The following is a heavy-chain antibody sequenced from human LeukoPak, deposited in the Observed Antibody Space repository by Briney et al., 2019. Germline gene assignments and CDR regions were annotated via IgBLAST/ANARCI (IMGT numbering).Heavy chain of an antibody. J-gene: IGHJ6*02. CDR3: ARDDYGDQHYYYYYGMDV. V-gene: IGHV1-18*01. Sequence: ASVKVSCKASGYTFTSYGISWVRQAPGQGLEWMGWISAYNGNTNYAQKLQGRVTMTTDTSTSTAYMELRSLTCDDTAVYYCARDDYGDQHYYYYYGMDVCGQGTTVTVSS. D-gene: IGHD4-17*01. CDR2: ISAYNGNT. CDR1: GYTFTSYG.